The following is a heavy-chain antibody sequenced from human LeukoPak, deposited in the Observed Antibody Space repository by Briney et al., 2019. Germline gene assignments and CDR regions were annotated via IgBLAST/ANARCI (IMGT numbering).Heavy chain of an antibody. CDR1: GGSISSSSYY. Sequence: SETLSLTCTVSGGSISSSSYYWGWIRQPPGEGLEWIGSIYYSGSTYYNPSLKSRVTTSVDTSKNQFSLKLSSVTAADTAVYYCARVVFFAYCGGDCYGPNWFDPWGQGTLVTVSS. D-gene: IGHD2-21*01. CDR3: ARVVFFAYCGGDCYGPNWFDP. V-gene: IGHV4-39*07. CDR2: IYYSGST. J-gene: IGHJ5*02.